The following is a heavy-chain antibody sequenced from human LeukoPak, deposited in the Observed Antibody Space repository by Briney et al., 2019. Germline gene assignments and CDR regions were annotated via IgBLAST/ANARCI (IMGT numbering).Heavy chain of an antibody. CDR1: GGSISSSSYY. D-gene: IGHD2-15*01. CDR3: AREVVVAPTRSFSRYYYYSMDV. CDR2: IYYSGST. J-gene: IGHJ6*03. V-gene: IGHV4-39*02. Sequence: SETLSLTCTVSGGSISSSSYYWGWIRHPPGKGLEWIGSIYYSGSTYYNPSLKSRVTISVDTSKNQFSLKLSSVTAADTAVYYCAREVVVAPTRSFSRYYYYSMDVWGKGTTVTVSS.